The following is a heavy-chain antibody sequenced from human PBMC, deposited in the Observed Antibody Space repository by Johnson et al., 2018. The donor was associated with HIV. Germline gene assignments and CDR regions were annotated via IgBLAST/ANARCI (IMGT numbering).Heavy chain of an antibody. J-gene: IGHJ3*02. CDR3: AREGVEGAFDI. D-gene: IGHD2-15*01. CDR2: ISADGSNK. Sequence: QVQLVESGGGVVQPGRSLRLSCAASGFTFSNYAMHWVRQAPGKGLEWVAVISADGSNKYYADSVKGRFTISRDNSKNTLYLQMNSLRAEDTAVYYCAREGVEGAFDIWGQGTMVTVSS. CDR1: GFTFSNYA. V-gene: IGHV3-30*04.